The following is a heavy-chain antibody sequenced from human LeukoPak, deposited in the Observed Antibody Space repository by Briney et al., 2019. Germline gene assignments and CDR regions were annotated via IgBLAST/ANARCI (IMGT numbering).Heavy chain of an antibody. CDR1: GITFGDYA. V-gene: IGHV3-49*03. CDR3: TRIAHRYFDY. CDR2: IRSKAYGGTA. J-gene: IGHJ4*02. Sequence: QPGGALRLSCTASGITFGDYAMSWFRQAPGKGLEWVGFIRSKAYGGTAEYAASVKGRFTISRDDSKSIAYLQMNSLKTEDTAVYYCTRIAHRYFDYWGQGTLVTVSS.